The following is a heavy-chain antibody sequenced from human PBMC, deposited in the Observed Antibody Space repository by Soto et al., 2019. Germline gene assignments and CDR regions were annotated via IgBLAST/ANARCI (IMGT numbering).Heavy chain of an antibody. Sequence: PTETLSLTHAVYGASFSGYYWSWIRTPPGKGLDWIGEINHSGRTNYNPSLKSRVTISVDTSKNQFSLKVSSVTAADTAVYYCARTPRIVVDGTWWFDPWGQGTLVTVS. CDR3: ARTPRIVVDGTWWFDP. D-gene: IGHD6-13*01. CDR1: GASFSGYY. CDR2: INHSGRT. V-gene: IGHV4-34*01. J-gene: IGHJ5*02.